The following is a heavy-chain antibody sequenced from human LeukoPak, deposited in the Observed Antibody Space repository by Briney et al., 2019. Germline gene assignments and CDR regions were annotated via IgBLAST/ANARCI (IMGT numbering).Heavy chain of an antibody. V-gene: IGHV1-8*01. J-gene: IGHJ5*02. CDR3: ARMRGYCSSTSCYRNFDP. Sequence: ASVKVSCKASGYTFTSYDINWVRQATGQGLEWMGWMNPNSGNTGYAQKFQGRVTMTRNTSISTAYMELSSLRSEDTAVYYCARMRGYCSSTSCYRNFDPWGQGTLVTVSS. CDR1: GYTFTSYD. D-gene: IGHD2-2*02. CDR2: MNPNSGNT.